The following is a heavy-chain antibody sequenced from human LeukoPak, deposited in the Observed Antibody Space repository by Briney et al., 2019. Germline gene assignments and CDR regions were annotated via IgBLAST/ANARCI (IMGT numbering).Heavy chain of an antibody. CDR1: GFTFSSHE. V-gene: IGHV3-48*03. CDR2: ISSSGGAR. CDR3: ARDGYYGSGSYDY. J-gene: IGHJ4*02. D-gene: IGHD3-10*01. Sequence: PGGSLRLSCTASGFTFSSHEMNWVRQAQGKGLEWVSYISSSGGARYYADSVKGRFTISRDNAKSSLYLQMNSVRAEDTAVYYCARDGYYGSGSYDYWGQGTLVTVSS.